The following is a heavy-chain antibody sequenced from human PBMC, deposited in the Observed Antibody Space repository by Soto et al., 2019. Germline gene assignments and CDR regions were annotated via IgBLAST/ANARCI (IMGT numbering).Heavy chain of an antibody. CDR2: IYYSGST. J-gene: IGHJ4*02. D-gene: IGHD2-21*02. CDR3: AIGGYGGNSEDYFAY. Sequence: QVQLQESGPGLVKPSETLSLTCTVSGGSISSYYWSWIRQPPGKGLEWIGYIYYSGSTNYNPSLKSRVSISVDTSKNQFSLKLSSVTAADTAVYYCAIGGYGGNSEDYFAYWGQGTLVTVSS. CDR1: GGSISSYY. V-gene: IGHV4-59*12.